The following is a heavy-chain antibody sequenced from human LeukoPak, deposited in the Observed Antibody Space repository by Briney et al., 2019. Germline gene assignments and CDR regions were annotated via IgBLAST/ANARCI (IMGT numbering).Heavy chain of an antibody. D-gene: IGHD3-10*01. V-gene: IGHV4-34*01. J-gene: IGHJ4*02. Sequence: SETLSLTCGVFGGSFSGYWSWIRQPPGKGLEWIGEINPSGGTNYSPSLKSRVTISVDTSKNQFSLKLSSVTAADTAVYYCARHMVRGAFDYWGQGTLVTVSS. CDR1: GGSFSGY. CDR2: INPSGGT. CDR3: ARHMVRGAFDY.